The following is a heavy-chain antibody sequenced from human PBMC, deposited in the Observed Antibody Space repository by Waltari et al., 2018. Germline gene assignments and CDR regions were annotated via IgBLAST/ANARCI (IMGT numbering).Heavy chain of an antibody. J-gene: IGHJ6*02. CDR2: IYYSGST. Sequence: QLQLQESGPGLVKPSETLSLTCTVSGGSISSSSYYWGWIRQPPGKGLEWIGSIYYSGSTDYNPSLKSRVTISVDTSKNQFSLKLSSVTAADTAVYYCGRVVRGAYGMDVWGQGTTVTVSS. V-gene: IGHV4-39*01. CDR1: GGSISSSSYY. D-gene: IGHD3-10*01. CDR3: GRVVRGAYGMDV.